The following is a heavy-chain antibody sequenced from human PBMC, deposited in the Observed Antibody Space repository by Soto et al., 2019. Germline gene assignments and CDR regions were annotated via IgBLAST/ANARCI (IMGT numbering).Heavy chain of an antibody. Sequence: SVKVSCKASGFTFTSSAVQWVRQARGQRLEWIGWSVVGSGNTNYAQKFQERVTITRDMSTSTAYMELSSLRSEDTAVYYCAKALQGLDCSSTSCYSEGYGMDVWGQGTTVTVSS. J-gene: IGHJ6*02. V-gene: IGHV1-58*01. CDR2: SVVGSGNT. CDR1: GFTFTSSA. D-gene: IGHD2-2*01. CDR3: AKALQGLDCSSTSCYSEGYGMDV.